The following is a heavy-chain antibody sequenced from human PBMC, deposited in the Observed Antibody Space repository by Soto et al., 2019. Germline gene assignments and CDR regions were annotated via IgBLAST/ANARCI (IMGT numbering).Heavy chain of an antibody. CDR2: INPSGGST. D-gene: IGHD2-15*01. V-gene: IGHV1-46*03. CDR1: GYTYTSYY. CDR3: ARGVVVVVAARHGWFDP. J-gene: IGHJ5*02. Sequence: GASVKVSCKASGYTYTSYYMHWVRQAPRQGLEWMGIINPSGGSTSYAQKFQGRVTMTRDTSTSTVYMELSSLRSEDTAVYYCARGVVVVVAARHGWFDPWGQGTLVTVSS.